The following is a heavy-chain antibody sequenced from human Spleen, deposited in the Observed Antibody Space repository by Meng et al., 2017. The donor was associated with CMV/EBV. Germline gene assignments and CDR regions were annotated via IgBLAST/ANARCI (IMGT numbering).Heavy chain of an antibody. D-gene: IGHD3-9*01. CDR3: AREYYDIMTGYYRYFDS. CDR1: GFKFDDHG. V-gene: IGHV3-20*04. CDR2: IIWNGGTT. J-gene: IGHJ4*02. Sequence: GGSLRLSCAVSGFKFDDHGMNWVRQAPGKGLEWVAGIIWNGGTTDYADSVKGRFIISRDNAKNSLSLQMNSLRVEDTALYYCAREYYDIMTGYYRYFDSWGQGTLVTVSS.